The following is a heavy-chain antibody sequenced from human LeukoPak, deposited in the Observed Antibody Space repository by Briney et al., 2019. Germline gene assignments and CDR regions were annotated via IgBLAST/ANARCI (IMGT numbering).Heavy chain of an antibody. CDR1: GFTFSSYG. CDR3: AKDKLGGSWYEINWFDP. Sequence: GGSLRLSCAASGFTFSSYGMHWVRQAPGKGLEWVAVISYDGSNKYYADSVKGRFTISRDNSKNTLYLQMNSLRAEDTAVYYCAKDKLGGSWYEINWFDPWGQGTLVTVSS. D-gene: IGHD6-13*01. CDR2: ISYDGSNK. V-gene: IGHV3-30*18. J-gene: IGHJ5*02.